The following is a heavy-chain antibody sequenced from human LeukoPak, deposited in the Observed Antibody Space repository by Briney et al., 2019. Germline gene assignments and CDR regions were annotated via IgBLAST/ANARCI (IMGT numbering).Heavy chain of an antibody. V-gene: IGHV3-33*01. Sequence: AGGSLRLSCAASGFTFSSYGMHWVRQAPGKGLEWVAVIWYDGSNKYYADSVKGRFTISRDNSKNTLYLQMNGLRAEDTAVYYCARELAWTVTMKPLDYWGQGTLVTVSS. CDR3: ARELAWTVTMKPLDY. J-gene: IGHJ4*02. CDR2: IWYDGSNK. CDR1: GFTFSSYG. D-gene: IGHD4-17*01.